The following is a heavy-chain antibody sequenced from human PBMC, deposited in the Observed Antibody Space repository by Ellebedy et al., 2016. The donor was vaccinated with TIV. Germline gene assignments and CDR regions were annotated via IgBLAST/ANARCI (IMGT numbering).Heavy chain of an antibody. D-gene: IGHD2-15*01. V-gene: IGHV3-66*01. CDR1: GFTVSSNY. Sequence: PGGSLRLSCAASGFTVSSNYMSWVRQAPGKGLEWVSVIYSGGSTYYADSVKGRFTISRDNSKNTLYLQMNSLRAEDTAVYYCARSRYCSGGSCSLDYWGQGTLVTVSS. CDR3: ARSRYCSGGSCSLDY. CDR2: IYSGGST. J-gene: IGHJ4*02.